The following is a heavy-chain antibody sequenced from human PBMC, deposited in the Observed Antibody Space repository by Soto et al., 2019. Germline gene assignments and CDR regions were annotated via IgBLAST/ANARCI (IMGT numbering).Heavy chain of an antibody. V-gene: IGHV1-69*13. CDR3: ARDTMNYYDHTSPRYNWFDP. CDR2: IIPIFGTA. D-gene: IGHD3-22*01. J-gene: IGHJ5*02. CDR1: GGTFSSYA. Sequence: SVKVSCKASGGTFSSYAISWVRQAPGQGLEWMGGIIPIFGTANYAQKFQGRVTITADESTSTAYMELSSPRSEDTAVYYCARDTMNYYDHTSPRYNWFDPWGQGSLVTVSS.